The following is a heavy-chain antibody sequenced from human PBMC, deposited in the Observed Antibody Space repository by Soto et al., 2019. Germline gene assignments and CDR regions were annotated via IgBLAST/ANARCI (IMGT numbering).Heavy chain of an antibody. J-gene: IGHJ3*02. CDR3: ARVERGIATTVVDDFDI. D-gene: IGHD1-1*01. V-gene: IGHV4-34*01. CDR1: GGFVSSGSYY. Sequence: QVHLQQWGAGLLKPSETLSLTCAVYGGFVSSGSYYWSWIRQPPGKGLEWIGEMSHSGGTHFNPSLKSRFTISVATSKNQFSLKMRSVAAEEAALYYCARVERGIATTVVDDFDIWGPGTMVTVSS. CDR2: MSHSGGT.